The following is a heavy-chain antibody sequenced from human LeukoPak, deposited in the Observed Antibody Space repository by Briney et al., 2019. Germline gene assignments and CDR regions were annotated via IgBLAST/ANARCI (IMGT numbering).Heavy chain of an antibody. Sequence: GGSLRLSCVVSGFTFSTYAMTWVRQAPGRGLEWVSSIRGIVGGTYYADSVRGRFTISRDNSKNTLYLQMNSLRAEDTAIYYCSRDPNGDYVGAFDFQRWGQGTLVTVSS. J-gene: IGHJ1*01. V-gene: IGHV3-23*01. CDR1: GFTFSTYA. CDR2: IRGIVGGT. D-gene: IGHD4-17*01. CDR3: SRDPNGDYVGAFDFQR.